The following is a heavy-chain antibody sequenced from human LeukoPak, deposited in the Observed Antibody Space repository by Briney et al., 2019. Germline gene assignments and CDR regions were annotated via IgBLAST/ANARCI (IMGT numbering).Heavy chain of an antibody. V-gene: IGHV3-23*01. CDR3: AKPTSGSYGY. D-gene: IGHD1-26*01. Sequence: PGGSLRLSCAPSGFIFSNYAISWVRQAPGKGLEWVSAISGSGGSRYYADSVKGRFTISRDNSKNTLYLQMNSLRAEDTAIYYCAKPTSGSYGYWGQGTLVTVSS. J-gene: IGHJ4*02. CDR2: ISGSGGSR. CDR1: GFIFSNYA.